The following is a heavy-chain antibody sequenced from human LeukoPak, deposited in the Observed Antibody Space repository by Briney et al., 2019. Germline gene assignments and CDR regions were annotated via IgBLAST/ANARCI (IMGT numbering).Heavy chain of an antibody. CDR1: GFTFSSYS. CDR3: AREMLAAVAAQS. CDR2: ITSSSSYI. Sequence: WGSLRLSCAASGFTFSSYSMNWVRQAPGKGLEWVSSITSSSSYIYYADSVKGRFTISRDNAKNSLYLQMNSLRAEDTAVYYCAREMLAAVAAQSWGQGTLVTVSS. V-gene: IGHV3-21*01. D-gene: IGHD6-19*01. J-gene: IGHJ5*02.